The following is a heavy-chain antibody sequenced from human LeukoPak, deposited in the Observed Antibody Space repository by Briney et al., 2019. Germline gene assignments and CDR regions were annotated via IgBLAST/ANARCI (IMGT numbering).Heavy chain of an antibody. Sequence: SSETLSLTCAVYGGSFSGYYWSWIRQPPGKGLEWIGEINHSGSTNYNPSLKSRVTISVDTSKNQFSLKLSSVTAADTAVYYCARLQHPYYYDSSGYLFWGQGTLVTVSS. CDR2: INHSGST. D-gene: IGHD3-22*01. CDR1: GGSFSGYY. J-gene: IGHJ4*02. CDR3: ARLQHPYYYDSSGYLF. V-gene: IGHV4-34*01.